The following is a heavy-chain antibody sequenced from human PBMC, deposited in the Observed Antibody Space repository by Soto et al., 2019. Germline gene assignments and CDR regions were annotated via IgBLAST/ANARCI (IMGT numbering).Heavy chain of an antibody. CDR1: GFTSDDYA. Sequence: PGGSLRLSCTFSGFTSDDYALTWVRQAPGKGLEWVAFATSQAFGGTTDYAASVKGRFTTSRDDSTTVAYLQMNSLQTEDTAIYYCTRDGDFYGMDVWGQGTTVTVSS. V-gene: IGHV3-49*04. CDR2: ATSQAFGGTT. D-gene: IGHD3-3*01. CDR3: TRDGDFYGMDV. J-gene: IGHJ6*02.